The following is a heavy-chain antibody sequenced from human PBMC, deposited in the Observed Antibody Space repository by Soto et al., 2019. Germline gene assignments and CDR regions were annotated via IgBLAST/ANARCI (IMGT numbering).Heavy chain of an antibody. V-gene: IGHV3-30*18. CDR1: RFTFSTYG. Sequence: QVQLVESGGGVVQPGRSLRLSCAASRFTFSTYGMHWVREAPGKGLEWVTVISNDGNNKYYADSVKGRFTISRDNSENTLYLQMDSLRAEDTAVYHCAKDLIEGFRAGYDYYFHYGMDVWGQGTTVTVSS. CDR2: ISNDGNNK. CDR3: AKDLIEGFRAGYDYYFHYGMDV. J-gene: IGHJ6*02. D-gene: IGHD5-12*01.